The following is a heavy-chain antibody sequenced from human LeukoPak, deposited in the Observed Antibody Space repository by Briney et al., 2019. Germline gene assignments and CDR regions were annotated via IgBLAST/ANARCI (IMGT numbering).Heavy chain of an antibody. V-gene: IGHV4-61*02. CDR1: GGSISSGSYY. D-gene: IGHD3-3*01. J-gene: IGHJ6*03. CDR2: IYTSGST. Sequence: SETLSLTCTVSGGSISSGSYYWSWIRQPAGKGLEWVGRIYTSGSTNYNPSLKSRVTISVDTSKNQFSPKLSSVTAADTAVYYCAREARYYDFSYYYYYYMDVWGKGTTVTVS. CDR3: AREARYYDFSYYYYYYMDV.